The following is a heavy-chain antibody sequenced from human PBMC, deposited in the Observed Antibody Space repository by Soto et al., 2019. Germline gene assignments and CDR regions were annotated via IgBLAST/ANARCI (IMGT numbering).Heavy chain of an antibody. Sequence: GASVKVSCTASGYTFTSYGISWVRQAPGQGLEWMGWISAYNGNTNYAQKLQGGVTMTTDASTSTAYMELRSLRSDDMAVYYGAISHSSRYYLDAWGQGTLGTVS. D-gene: IGHD2-15*01. CDR2: ISAYNGNT. CDR3: AISHSSRYYLDA. CDR1: GYTFTSYG. V-gene: IGHV1-18*03. J-gene: IGHJ4*02.